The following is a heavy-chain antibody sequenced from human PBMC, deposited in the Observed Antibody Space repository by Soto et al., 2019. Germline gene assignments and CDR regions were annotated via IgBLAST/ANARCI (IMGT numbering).Heavy chain of an antibody. Sequence: EVQLVESGGGLVQPGGSQRLSCAASGFSFSSFWMSWVRQAPGKGLEWVADIKEDGSEKNYVDSVRGRFTISRDNAKNSLYLQMNILRADDTAVYYCARDVIWGQGSLVTVSS. CDR2: IKEDGSEK. V-gene: IGHV3-7*05. CDR1: GFSFSSFW. J-gene: IGHJ4*02. CDR3: ARDVI.